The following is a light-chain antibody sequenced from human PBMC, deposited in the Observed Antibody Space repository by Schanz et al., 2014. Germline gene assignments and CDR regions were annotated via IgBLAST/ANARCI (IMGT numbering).Light chain of an antibody. J-gene: IGKJ1*01. CDR1: QSISSN. V-gene: IGKV3-20*01. CDR3: QRYGNSPRT. CDR2: GAS. Sequence: EFVLTQSPGTLSLSPGERGTLSCRASQSISSNLAWYQQKPGQAPRLLIYGASSRATGIPDRFSGSGSGTEFSVSISRLEPEDFAVYYCQRYGNSPRTLGQGTKVEIK.